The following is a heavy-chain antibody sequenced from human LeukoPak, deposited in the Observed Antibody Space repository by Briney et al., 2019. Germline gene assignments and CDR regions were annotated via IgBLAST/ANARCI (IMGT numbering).Heavy chain of an antibody. CDR3: ARDPRIVVVTAIPGWFDP. CDR2: ISAYNGNT. CDR1: GYTFTSYD. D-gene: IGHD2-21*02. J-gene: IGHJ5*02. Sequence: GSVKVSCKASGYTFTSYDINWVRQATGQGLEWMGWISAYNGNTNYAQKLQGRVTMTTDTSTSTAYMELRSLRSDDTAVYYCARDPRIVVVTAIPGWFDPWGQGTLVTVSS. V-gene: IGHV1-18*01.